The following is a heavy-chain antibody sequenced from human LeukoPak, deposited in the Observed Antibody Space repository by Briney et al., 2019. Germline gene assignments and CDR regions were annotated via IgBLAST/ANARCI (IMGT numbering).Heavy chain of an antibody. Sequence: GGSLRLSCAASGFTFSSYAMSWVRQAPGKGLEGVSAFSGSGGCTYYADSVKGRFTISRDNSQNTLYLQMYSLRAEDTAVYTCAKFMIVVVSSSWFDPWGQGTLVTVSS. V-gene: IGHV3-23*01. D-gene: IGHD3-22*01. CDR2: FSGSGGCT. CDR1: GFTFSSYA. CDR3: AKFMIVVVSSSWFDP. J-gene: IGHJ5*02.